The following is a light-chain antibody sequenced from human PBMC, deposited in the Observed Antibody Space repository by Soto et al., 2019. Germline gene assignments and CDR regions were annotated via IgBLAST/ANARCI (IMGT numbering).Light chain of an antibody. J-gene: IGKJ5*01. CDR3: QQYGSSIT. Sequence: EIVLTQSPGTLSLSPGERATLSCRASQSVSSSYSAWYQQKPGQAPRLLIYGASSRATGIPDRFSGSGSGTDFTLTISRLESEDFTVYYCQQYGSSITFGQGTRLEIK. V-gene: IGKV3-20*01. CDR2: GAS. CDR1: QSVSSSY.